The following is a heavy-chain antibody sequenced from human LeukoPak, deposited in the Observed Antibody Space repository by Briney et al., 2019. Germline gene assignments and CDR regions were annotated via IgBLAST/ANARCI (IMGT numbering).Heavy chain of an antibody. CDR3: ARGELSVSHNLMDV. J-gene: IGHJ6*02. Sequence: VASVKVSCKASGYTFTGYYMHWVRQAPGQGLEWMGWINPNSGGTNYAQKFQGRVTMTRDTSISTAYMELSRLRSDDTVVYYCARGELSVSHNLMDVWGQGTTVTVSS. V-gene: IGHV1-2*02. CDR1: GYTFTGYY. CDR2: INPNSGGT. D-gene: IGHD1-26*01.